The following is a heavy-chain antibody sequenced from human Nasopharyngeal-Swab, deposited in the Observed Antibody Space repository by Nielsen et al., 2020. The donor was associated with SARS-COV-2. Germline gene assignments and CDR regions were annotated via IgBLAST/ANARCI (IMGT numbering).Heavy chain of an antibody. CDR1: GYSFTSYW. CDR2: IYPGDSDT. J-gene: IGHJ5*02. D-gene: IGHD2-2*01. Sequence: GGSLRLSCKGSGYSFTSYWIGWVRQMPGKGLKWMGIIYPGDSDTRYSPSFQGQVTISADKSISTAYLQWSSLKASDTAMYYCARLGSTSWYGFDPWGQGTLVTVSS. CDR3: ARLGSTSWYGFDP. V-gene: IGHV5-51*01.